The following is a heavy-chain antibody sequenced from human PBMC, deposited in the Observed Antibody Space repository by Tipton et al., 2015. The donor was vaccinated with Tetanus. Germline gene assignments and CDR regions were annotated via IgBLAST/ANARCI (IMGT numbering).Heavy chain of an antibody. V-gene: IGHV1-46*01. J-gene: IGHJ4*02. CDR2: INASGGST. CDR1: GFTFTRFY. D-gene: IGHD2-21*02. Sequence: QSGAEVKKPRASVKVSCKASGFTFTRFYFHWVRQAPGQGLEWMGIINASGGSTRYAEKFQDRVALTRDTSTSTVYMELSSLRSDDTAVYYCARVHTPGLLGRYPLDYWGQGTLVTVSS. CDR3: ARVHTPGLLGRYPLDY.